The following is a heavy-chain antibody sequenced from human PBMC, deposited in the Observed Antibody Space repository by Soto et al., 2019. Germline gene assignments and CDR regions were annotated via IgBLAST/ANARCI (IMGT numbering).Heavy chain of an antibody. CDR2: IDPSDSQT. J-gene: IGHJ4*02. CDR3: ARQIYDSDTGPNFQYYFDS. Sequence: SCKGSGYSFAGYWITWVRQKPGKGLEWMGRIDPSDSQTYYSPSFRGHVTISVTKSITTVFLQWSSLRASDTAMYYCARQIYDSDTGPNFQYYFDSWGQGTPVTVSS. CDR1: GYSFAGYW. D-gene: IGHD3-22*01. V-gene: IGHV5-10-1*01.